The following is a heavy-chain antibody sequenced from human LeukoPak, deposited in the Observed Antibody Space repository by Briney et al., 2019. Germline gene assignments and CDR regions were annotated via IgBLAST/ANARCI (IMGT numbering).Heavy chain of an antibody. D-gene: IGHD3-9*01. V-gene: IGHV4-59*01. CDR3: ASLGQFLTGYEIKDPEYFQH. J-gene: IGHJ1*01. CDR2: IYYSGST. Sequence: SETLSHTCNVSGASISSYYWSWIRQSPGKGLEWIGYIYYSGSTNYNPSLKSRVTISLDRSKSQFSLKLSSVTGADTAVYYCASLGQFLTGYEIKDPEYFQHWGQGTLVTVSS. CDR1: GASISSYY.